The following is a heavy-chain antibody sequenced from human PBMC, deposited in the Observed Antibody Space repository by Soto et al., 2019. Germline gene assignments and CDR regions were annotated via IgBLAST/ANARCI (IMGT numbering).Heavy chain of an antibody. CDR2: IKSKTDGGTT. Sequence: GGSLRLSCAASGFTFSNAWMNWVRQAPGKGLEWVGRIKSKTDGGTTDYAAPVKGRFTISRDDSKNTLYLQMNSLKTEDTAVHYYPKDPIQLGEAPPYYYYGMDVGGQGTTVTVSS. J-gene: IGHJ6*02. V-gene: IGHV3-15*07. CDR3: PKDPIQLGEAPPYYYYGMDV. D-gene: IGHD5-18*01. CDR1: GFTFSNAW.